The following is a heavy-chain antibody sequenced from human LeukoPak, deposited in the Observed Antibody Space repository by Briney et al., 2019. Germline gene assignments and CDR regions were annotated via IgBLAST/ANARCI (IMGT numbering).Heavy chain of an antibody. D-gene: IGHD3-10*01. CDR1: GYTFTSYG. CDR2: INPSGGST. Sequence: ASVKVSCKASGYTFTSYGISWVRQAPGQGLEWMGIINPSGGSTSYAQKFQGRVTMTRDTSTSTVYMELSSLRSEDTAVYYCATPDGSGSYSNWFDPWGQGTLVTVSS. CDR3: ATPDGSGSYSNWFDP. V-gene: IGHV1-46*01. J-gene: IGHJ5*02.